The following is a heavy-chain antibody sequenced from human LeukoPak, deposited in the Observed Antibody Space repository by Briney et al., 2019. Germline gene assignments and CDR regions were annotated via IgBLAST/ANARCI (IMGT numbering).Heavy chain of an antibody. Sequence: ASVKVSCKASGYTFTSYGISWVRQAPGQGLEWMGWISAYNGNTNYAQKLQGRVTMTTDTSTSTAYMELRSLRSDDTAVYYCARDQVPHIVVATATLDYWGQGTLVTVSS. CDR1: GYTFTSYG. J-gene: IGHJ4*02. D-gene: IGHD2-21*02. CDR2: ISAYNGNT. CDR3: ARDQVPHIVVATATLDY. V-gene: IGHV1-18*01.